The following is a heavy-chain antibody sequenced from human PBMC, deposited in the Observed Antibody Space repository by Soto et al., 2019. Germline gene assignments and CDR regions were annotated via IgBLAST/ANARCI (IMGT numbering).Heavy chain of an antibody. CDR2: IDGVGAVT. Sequence: EVQLVQSGGVSVQPGGSLRLSCAASGFTFTNYCMHWVRQVPGKGLVWVSRIDGVGAVTSYSDSVRGRFAISIDNAETRLYLHMNLLRAEDTAVYYFTTVFEHWGPGTLVTVSS. J-gene: IGHJ4*02. CDR1: GFTFTNYC. CDR3: TTVFEH. V-gene: IGHV3-74*01.